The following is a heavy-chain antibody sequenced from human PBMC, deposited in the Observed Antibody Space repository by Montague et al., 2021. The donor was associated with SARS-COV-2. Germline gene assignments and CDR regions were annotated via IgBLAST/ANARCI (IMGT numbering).Heavy chain of an antibody. CDR1: GGSFSGYY. CDR2: INHSGST. CDR3: ARRPHFYDSSGYYYPGPQRYDIDY. J-gene: IGHJ4*02. V-gene: IGHV4-34*01. Sequence: SETLSLTCAVSGGSFSGYYWSWIRQPPGQGLEWIGEINHSGSTNXNPSLKSRVTISVDTSKTQFSLKLSSLTAAATAVYYCARRPHFYDSSGYYYPGPQRYDIDYWGQGTLVTVSS. D-gene: IGHD3-22*01.